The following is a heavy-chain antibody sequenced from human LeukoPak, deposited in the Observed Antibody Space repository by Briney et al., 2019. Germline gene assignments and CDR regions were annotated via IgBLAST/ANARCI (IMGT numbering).Heavy chain of an antibody. Sequence: SETLSLTCAVSGHSISSDYYWGWIRQPPGKGLEWIGSIYHSGSTYYNPSLKSRVTILVDTSKNQFSLKLSSVTAADTAVHYCARAYRTIDYWGQGTLVTVSS. J-gene: IGHJ4*02. V-gene: IGHV4-38-2*01. CDR1: GHSISSDYY. CDR2: IYHSGST. D-gene: IGHD1/OR15-1a*01. CDR3: ARAYRTIDY.